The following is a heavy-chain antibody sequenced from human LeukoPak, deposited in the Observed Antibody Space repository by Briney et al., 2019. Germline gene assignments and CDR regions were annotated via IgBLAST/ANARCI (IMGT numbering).Heavy chain of an antibody. J-gene: IGHJ3*02. CDR1: GYTFTGYY. V-gene: IGHV1-2*02. Sequence: ASVKVSCKASGYTFTGYYMHWARQAPGQGLEWMGWINPYSGGTNYAQKFQGRVTMTRDTSISTAYMELSRLRSDDTAVYYCAREHSSGYYFDAFDIWGQGTMVTVSS. CDR3: AREHSSGYYFDAFDI. CDR2: INPYSGGT. D-gene: IGHD3-22*01.